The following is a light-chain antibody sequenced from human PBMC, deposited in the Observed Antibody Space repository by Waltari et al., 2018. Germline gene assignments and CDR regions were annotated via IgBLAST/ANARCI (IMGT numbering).Light chain of an antibody. Sequence: QSALTQPASVSGSPGQSLTISCTGSSSDIVDYDYVSWYQQSPGKAPKLIIYDIGARPSGVSDRFSGSKSGNTASLTISGLQAEDESDYYCCAYTSSSSLGVFGTGTKVTVL. J-gene: IGLJ1*01. CDR2: DIG. CDR1: SSDIVDYDY. V-gene: IGLV2-14*03. CDR3: CAYTSSSSLGV.